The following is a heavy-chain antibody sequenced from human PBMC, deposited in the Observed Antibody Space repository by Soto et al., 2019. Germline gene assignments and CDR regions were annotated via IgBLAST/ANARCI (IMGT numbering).Heavy chain of an antibody. V-gene: IGHV3-74*01. CDR1: GFTFSSYW. CDR2: INSDGSST. J-gene: IGHJ6*02. Sequence: GSLRLSCAASGFTFSSYWMHWVRQAPGKGLVWVSRINSDGSSTSYADSVKGRFTISRDNAKNTLYLQMNSLRAEDTAVYYCARDWGTYYDSSGYELGLRGQGTTVTVSS. D-gene: IGHD3-22*01. CDR3: ARDWGTYYDSSGYELGL.